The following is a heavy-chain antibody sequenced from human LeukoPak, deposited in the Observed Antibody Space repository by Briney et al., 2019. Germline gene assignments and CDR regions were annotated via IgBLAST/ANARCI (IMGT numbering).Heavy chain of an antibody. J-gene: IGHJ4*02. CDR1: GYTFTSYG. Sequence: ASVKVSCKASGYTFTSYGISWVRQAPGQRLEWMGWISAYNGNTNYAQKLQGRVTVTTDTSTSTAYMELRSLRSDDTALYYCATVRYFDPYYFDYWGQGTLVTVSS. CDR3: ATVRYFDPYYFDY. V-gene: IGHV1-18*01. CDR2: ISAYNGNT. D-gene: IGHD3-9*01.